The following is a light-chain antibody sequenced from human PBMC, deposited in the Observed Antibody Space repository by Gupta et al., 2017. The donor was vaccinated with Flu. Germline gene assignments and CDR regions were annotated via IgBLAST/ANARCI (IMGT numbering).Light chain of an antibody. Sequence: EIVLTQSPATLSLSPGERATLSCRASQSVSSYLAWYQQKPGQAPRLLIYDAFNRATGIPARFSGSGSGTDFTLTISSREPEDFAVYYCQQRRNWPPYTFGQGTKLEIK. CDR2: DAF. V-gene: IGKV3-11*01. J-gene: IGKJ2*01. CDR3: QQRRNWPPYT. CDR1: QSVSSY.